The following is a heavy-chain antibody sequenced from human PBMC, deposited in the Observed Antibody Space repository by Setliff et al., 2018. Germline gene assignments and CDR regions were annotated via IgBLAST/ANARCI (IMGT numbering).Heavy chain of an antibody. J-gene: IGHJ3*02. Sequence: GGSLRLSCAASGFTFSSYSMSWFRQAPGKGLEWLSYVTTTGGFTKEADSVRGRFSVSRDNSKKSVYLQINDLRAEDTALYFCAKGGDWDDQHYAFDIWGQGTMVTVSS. CDR1: GFTFSSYS. CDR3: AKGGDWDDQHYAFDI. D-gene: IGHD1-1*01. V-gene: IGHV3-21*05. CDR2: VTTTGGFT.